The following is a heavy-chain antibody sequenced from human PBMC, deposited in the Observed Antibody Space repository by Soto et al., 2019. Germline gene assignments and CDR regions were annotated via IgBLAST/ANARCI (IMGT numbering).Heavy chain of an antibody. Sequence: SETLSLTCTVTGDSINNRSYYWGWIRQPPGKGLEWIGSIYYSGSSYNNPSLKSRVSMSVDTSKNQFSLKLRSVTAADTALYYCARQRTSVVTQAYFDSWGQGSLVTVSS. D-gene: IGHD2-21*02. CDR3: ARQRTSVVTQAYFDS. V-gene: IGHV4-39*01. CDR1: GDSINNRSYY. J-gene: IGHJ4*02. CDR2: IYYSGSS.